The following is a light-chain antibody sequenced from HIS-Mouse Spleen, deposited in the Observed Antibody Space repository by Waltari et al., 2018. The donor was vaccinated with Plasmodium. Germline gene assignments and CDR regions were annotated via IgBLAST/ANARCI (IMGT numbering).Light chain of an antibody. CDR3: CSYAGSSTYV. V-gene: IGLV2-23*01. J-gene: IGLJ1*01. Sequence: QSALTQPASVSGSPGQSITISCTGTSSDVGSYNLVSWYQQHPGKAPKLLIYEGRKRPSGLSNRFSGSKSCNTASLTISGLQAEDEADYYCCSYAGSSTYVFGTGTKVTVL. CDR1: SSDVGSYNL. CDR2: EGR.